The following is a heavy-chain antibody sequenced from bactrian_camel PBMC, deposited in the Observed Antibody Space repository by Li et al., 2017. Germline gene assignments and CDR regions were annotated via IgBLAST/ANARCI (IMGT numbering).Heavy chain of an antibody. D-gene: IGHD1*01. CDR3: AARRPGSRSALDARAYNI. V-gene: IGHV3S25*01. Sequence: VESGGGLVQPGGSLRLSCAASGHTISSYCMGWFRQVPGKEREGVATIYTAGGTEYYAKSVKGRFTISQDSAENTVYLQMNSLKPEVTAMYYCAARRPGSRSALDARAYNIWGQGTQVTVS. J-gene: IGHJ4*01. CDR1: GHTISSYC. CDR2: IYTAGGTE.